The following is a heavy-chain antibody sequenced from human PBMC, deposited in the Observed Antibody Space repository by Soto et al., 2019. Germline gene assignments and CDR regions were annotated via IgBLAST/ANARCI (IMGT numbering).Heavy chain of an antibody. Sequence: QVQLVQSGAEVKKPGSSVKVSCKASGGTFSNYPISWVRQAPGQGLEWMGGIIPIFGTVKYAQKFQGRVTITADESTSTAYMELNSLRSEDTAVYYCARGNHRWLQLWYFHLWGRGTLVTVSS. CDR1: GGTFSNYP. D-gene: IGHD5-12*01. J-gene: IGHJ2*01. CDR3: ARGNHRWLQLWYFHL. CDR2: IIPIFGTV. V-gene: IGHV1-69*12.